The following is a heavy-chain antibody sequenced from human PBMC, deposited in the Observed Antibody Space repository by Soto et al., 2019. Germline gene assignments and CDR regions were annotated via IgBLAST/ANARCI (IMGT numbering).Heavy chain of an antibody. V-gene: IGHV4-34*01. CDR3: ARGGRFLGGMDV. J-gene: IGHJ6*02. D-gene: IGHD3-3*01. CDR1: GGSFSGYY. CDR2: INHSGST. Sequence: PSETLSLTCAVSGGSFSGYYWSWIRQPPGKGLEWIGEINHSGSTNYNPSLKSRVTISVDTSKNQFSLKLSSVTAADTAVYYCARGGRFLGGMDVWGQGTTVTVSS.